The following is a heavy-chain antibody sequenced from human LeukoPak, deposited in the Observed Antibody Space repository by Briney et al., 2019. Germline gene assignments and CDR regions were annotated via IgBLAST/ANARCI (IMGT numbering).Heavy chain of an antibody. J-gene: IGHJ4*02. D-gene: IGHD5-12*01. CDR3: VATNSFDY. CDR2: INTSGGST. CDR1: GYTFTSYY. Sequence: ASVKVSCKASGYTFTSYYMHWVRQAPGQRLEWMGVINTSGGSTSYAQKFQGRVTMTRDTSTSTVYMELSSMRSEDTAVYYCVATNSFDYWGQGTLVTVSS. V-gene: IGHV1-46*01.